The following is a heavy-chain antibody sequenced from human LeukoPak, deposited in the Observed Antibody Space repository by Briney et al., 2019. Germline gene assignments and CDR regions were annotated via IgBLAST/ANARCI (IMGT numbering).Heavy chain of an antibody. Sequence: SVKVSCKASGGTFSSYAVSWVRQAPGQGLEWMGRIIPFFGTTNYAQKFQGRVSITTDGSTSTAYMELSSLTSEDTAVYYCARETIPILASNHYFDNWGQGTLVTVSS. J-gene: IGHJ4*02. CDR1: GGTFSSYA. V-gene: IGHV1-69*05. D-gene: IGHD3-9*01. CDR3: ARETIPILASNHYFDN. CDR2: IIPFFGTT.